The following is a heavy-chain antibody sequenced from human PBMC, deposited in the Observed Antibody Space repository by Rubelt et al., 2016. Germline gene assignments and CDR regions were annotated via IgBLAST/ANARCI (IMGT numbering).Heavy chain of an antibody. CDR3: ARGPDRFDY. Sequence: QVQLQQSGPGLVKPSQTLSLTCAISGDSVSSNSGAWNWIRQSPSRGLEWLGRTYDRSRRYTDYTRSGKRRITTNPDNAKSQVSRPLISVAPDDTAVYYCARGPDRFDYWGQGTPVTVSS. CDR1: GDSVSSNSGA. V-gene: IGHV6-1*01. J-gene: IGHJ4*02. CDR2: TYDRSRRYT.